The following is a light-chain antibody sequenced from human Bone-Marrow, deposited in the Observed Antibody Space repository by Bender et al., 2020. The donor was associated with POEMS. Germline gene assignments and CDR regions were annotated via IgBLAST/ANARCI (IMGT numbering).Light chain of an antibody. CDR1: SESVSTSHF. CDR3: ALFMMNGVL. CDR2: STN. Sequence: QTVVTQEPSVSVSPGGSVTLTCGLNSESVSTSHFTTWYQQTPGQPPRTLIYSTNSRSSGVPDRFSGSILKNKAALTITGAQADDESDYFCALFMMNGVLFGGGTKVTVL. J-gene: IGLJ2*01. V-gene: IGLV8-61*01.